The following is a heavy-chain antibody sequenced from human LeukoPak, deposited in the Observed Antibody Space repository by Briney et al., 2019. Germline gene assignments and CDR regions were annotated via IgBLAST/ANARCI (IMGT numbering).Heavy chain of an antibody. D-gene: IGHD3-10*01. J-gene: IGHJ4*02. Sequence: GGSLRLSCAASGFTFNRYSMNWVRQAPGKGLEWVSSITSSSSYKYYADSVKGRFTISRDNAKNSLYLQMNSLRAGDTAVYYCANVEAGSFDYWGQGTLVTVSS. V-gene: IGHV3-21*01. CDR1: GFTFNRYS. CDR2: ITSSSSYK. CDR3: ANVEAGSFDY.